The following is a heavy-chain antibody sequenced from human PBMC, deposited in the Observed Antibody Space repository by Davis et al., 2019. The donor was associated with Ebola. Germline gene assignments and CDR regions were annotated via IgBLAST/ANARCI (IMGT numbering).Heavy chain of an antibody. CDR2: IYPSGRI. CDR3: ARIRPRTRYCSGDTCYSFLDY. Sequence: SETLSLTCGVFGGSISSSTWWSWVRQPPGKGLEWIGEIYPSGRINYNPSLRSRVTISVDRSKNQFSLRLNSVTAADTAVYYCARIRPRTRYCSGDTCYSFLDYWGQGALVTVSS. V-gene: IGHV4-4*02. J-gene: IGHJ4*02. CDR1: GGSISSSTW. D-gene: IGHD2-15*01.